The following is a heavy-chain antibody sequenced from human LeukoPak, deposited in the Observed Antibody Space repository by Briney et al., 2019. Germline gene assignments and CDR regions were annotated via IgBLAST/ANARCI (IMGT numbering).Heavy chain of an antibody. V-gene: IGHV1-46*01. CDR1: GYTFTSYY. CDR2: INPSGGST. J-gene: IGHJ5*02. D-gene: IGHD2-15*01. CDR3: ARAPICSGGSCYPRRHWFDP. Sequence: GASVKVSCKASGYTFTSYYMHWVRQAPGQGLDWMGIINPSGGSTSYAQKFQGRVTMTRDTSTSTVYMELSSLRSDDTAVYYCARAPICSGGSCYPRRHWFDPWGQGTLVTVSS.